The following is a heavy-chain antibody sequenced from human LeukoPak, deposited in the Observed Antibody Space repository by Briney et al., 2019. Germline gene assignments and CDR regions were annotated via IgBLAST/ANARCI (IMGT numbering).Heavy chain of an antibody. CDR1: GYTFTTFG. V-gene: IGHV1-18*01. D-gene: IGHD2-21*02. CDR2: ISAYNGNT. CDR3: ARDRVYCSTINCYSGDSGY. J-gene: IGHJ4*02. Sequence: ASVKVSCKASGYTFTTFGLSWVRQAPGQGLEWMGWISAYNGNTHYAQKLQGRVTMTTDTSTSTAYTELRSLRSDDTAIYYCARDRVYCSTINCYSGDSGYWGQGTQVTVSS.